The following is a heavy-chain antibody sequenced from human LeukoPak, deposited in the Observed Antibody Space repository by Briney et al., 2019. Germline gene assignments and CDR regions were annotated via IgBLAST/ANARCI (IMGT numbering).Heavy chain of an antibody. V-gene: IGHV1-18*01. J-gene: IGHJ4*02. CDR2: ISAYNGNT. CDR3: ATFTNPYYFDY. CDR1: GYTFTSYG. Sequence: ASVKVSCTASGYTFTSYGISWVRQAPGQGLEWMGWISAYNGNTNYAQKLQGRVTMTTDTSTSTAYMELRSLRSDDTAVYYCATFTNPYYFDYWGQGTLVTVSS.